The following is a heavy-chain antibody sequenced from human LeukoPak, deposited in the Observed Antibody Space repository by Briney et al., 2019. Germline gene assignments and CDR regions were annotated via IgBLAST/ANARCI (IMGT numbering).Heavy chain of an antibody. CDR1: ESTFSSYA. J-gene: IGHJ4*02. V-gene: IGHV3-23*01. CDR3: ATSPPTGITVSYFDS. CDR2: ISDTGAST. D-gene: IGHD4-17*01. Sequence: GGSLRLSCAASESTFSSYAVTWVRQAPGKGLEWVSSISDTGASTYYADSVKGRLTISRDNSKNTVYLQMNSLRAEDTAVYYCATSPPTGITVSYFDSWGQGTLVTVSS.